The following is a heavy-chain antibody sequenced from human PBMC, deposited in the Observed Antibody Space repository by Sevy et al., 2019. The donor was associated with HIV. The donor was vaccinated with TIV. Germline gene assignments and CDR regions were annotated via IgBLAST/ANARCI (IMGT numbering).Heavy chain of an antibody. J-gene: IGHJ5*02. V-gene: IGHV3-48*03. CDR2: IKSSGNTK. CDR1: GFTFSSYE. CDR3: ARVDAYYDEGLDH. Sequence: GGSLRLSCEASGFTFSSYEMSWVRQAPGKGLEWIAYIKSSGNTKYYADSVKGRITISREDAKNSLYMQMNSLRAEDTALYYCARVDAYYDEGLDHWGQGTLVTVSS. D-gene: IGHD3-16*01.